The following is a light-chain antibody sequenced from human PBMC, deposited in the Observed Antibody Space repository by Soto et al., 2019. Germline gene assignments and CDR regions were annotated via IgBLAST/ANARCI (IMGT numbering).Light chain of an antibody. J-gene: IGLJ3*02. CDR2: GNN. Sequence: QPVLTQPPSVSGAPGQRVTISCTGSSSNIGAGYDVHWYQQLPGTAPKLLIYGNNNRPSGVPDRFSGSKSGTSASLAITGLQAEDEADYYCQSYDSRLSGSVFGGGTKLTVL. V-gene: IGLV1-40*01. CDR1: SSNIGAGYD. CDR3: QSYDSRLSGSV.